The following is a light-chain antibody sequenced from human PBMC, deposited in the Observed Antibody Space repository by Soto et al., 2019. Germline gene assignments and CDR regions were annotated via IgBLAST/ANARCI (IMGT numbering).Light chain of an antibody. V-gene: IGLV1-40*01. J-gene: IGLJ2*01. CDR3: QSFVTRLNSVV. CDR1: SSNIGAGYD. CDR2: GNN. Sequence: QAVVTQPPSASGALGQRVTISCTGSSSNIGAGYDVHWYQQFPGRAPRLLIFGNNNRPSGVPDRFSGSKSGTSASLDISGLQADDEADYYCQSFVTRLNSVVFGGGTKLTVL.